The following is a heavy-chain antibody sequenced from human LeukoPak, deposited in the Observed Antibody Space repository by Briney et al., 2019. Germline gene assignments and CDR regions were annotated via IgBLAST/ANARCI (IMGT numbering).Heavy chain of an antibody. V-gene: IGHV3-7*01. Sequence: GGSLRLSCAASGFSFSSYWMSWVRQAPGKGLEWVANIKQDGIEKHYVDSVKGRFTISRDRAKNSLYLQMNSLRAEDTAVYYCARDRLNELDYWGQGALVTVSS. CDR2: IKQDGIEK. J-gene: IGHJ4*02. CDR3: ARDRLNELDY. CDR1: GFSFSSYW. D-gene: IGHD3-22*01.